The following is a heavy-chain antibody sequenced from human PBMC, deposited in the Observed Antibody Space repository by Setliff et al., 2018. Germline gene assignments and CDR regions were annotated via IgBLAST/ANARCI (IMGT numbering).Heavy chain of an antibody. CDR2: IGSDLRT. CDR1: GFTFSDYW. Sequence: PGGSLRLSCVGSGFTFSDYWMSWVRQAPGKGLEWVAGIGSDLRTHYAGSVKGRFTISRDNSKDTLFLQMNSLTADDTALYHCARDLHHWSAADSWGQGTVVTVSS. J-gene: IGHJ4*03. CDR3: ARDLHHWSAADS. D-gene: IGHD6-13*01. V-gene: IGHV3-23*01.